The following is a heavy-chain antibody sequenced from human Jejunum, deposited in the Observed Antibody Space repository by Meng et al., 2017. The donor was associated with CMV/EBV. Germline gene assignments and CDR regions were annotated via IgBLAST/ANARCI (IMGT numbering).Heavy chain of an antibody. CDR3: ANSRSRGIPDY. CDR1: GYTFTSYD. Sequence: CKASGYTFTSYDINWVRQATGQGLEWMGWMKPNSGNTGYAQKFQGRVTMTRNTSISTAYMELSSLRSEDTAVYYCANSRSRGIPDYWGQGTLVTVSS. V-gene: IGHV1-8*01. D-gene: IGHD3-16*01. CDR2: MKPNSGNT. J-gene: IGHJ4*02.